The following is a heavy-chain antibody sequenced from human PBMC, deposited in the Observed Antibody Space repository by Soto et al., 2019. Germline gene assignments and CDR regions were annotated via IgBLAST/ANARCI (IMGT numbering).Heavy chain of an antibody. J-gene: IGHJ5*01. Sequence: GGSLRLSCAASGFTFSRYGMNWLRQAPGKGLEWVASISSSTSYVYYADSVKGRFSTSRDNAKNILYLEMYGLRTEDTAVYYCARDPSEGRVGNWFESWGQGTLVTFSS. D-gene: IGHD2-2*01. V-gene: IGHV3-21*06. CDR2: ISSSTSYV. CDR3: ARDPSEGRVGNWFES. CDR1: GFTFSRYG.